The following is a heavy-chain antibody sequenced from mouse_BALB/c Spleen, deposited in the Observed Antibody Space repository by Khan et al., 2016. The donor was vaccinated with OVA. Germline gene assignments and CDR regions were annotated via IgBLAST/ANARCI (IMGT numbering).Heavy chain of an antibody. V-gene: IGHV3-2*02. CDR3: ARKNYYGYAMDY. Sequence: VQLKQSGPGLVKPSQSLSLTCTVTGYSITSGYAWNWIRQFPGNKLEWMGYISYSGSTSYNPSLRSRISITRDTSKNQFFLLLNSVTTEDTATYYCARKNYYGYAMDYWGQGTSVTVSS. CDR2: ISYSGST. J-gene: IGHJ4*01. D-gene: IGHD1-1*01. CDR1: GYSITSGYA.